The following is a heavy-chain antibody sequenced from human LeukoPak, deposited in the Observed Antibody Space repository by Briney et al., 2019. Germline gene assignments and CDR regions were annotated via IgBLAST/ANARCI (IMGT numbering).Heavy chain of an antibody. V-gene: IGHV4-4*07. D-gene: IGHD1-1*01. J-gene: IGHJ4*02. CDR2: VFASGTT. CDR3: ARGWKQLVY. Sequence: SETLSLTCSVSGDSISRYYWNWIRQPAGKGLEWIGRVFASGTTNYSPSLTSRVSISADKSKNQVSLRLSSVTAADTAIYYCARGWKQLVYWGQGALVTVSS. CDR1: GDSISRYY.